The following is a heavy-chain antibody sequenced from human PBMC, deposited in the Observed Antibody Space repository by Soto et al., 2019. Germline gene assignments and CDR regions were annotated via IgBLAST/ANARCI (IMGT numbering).Heavy chain of an antibody. V-gene: IGHV1-69*12. CDR1: GGTFSSYA. Sequence: QVQLVQSGAEVKKPGSSVKVSCKASGGTFSSYAITWVRQAPGQGLEWMGEIIPIFDTANYAQKFQGRVTINADESTSTAYMERSSLRSEDTAVYYCARDRGPSSGYYPYWFDPWGQGTLVTVSS. D-gene: IGHD3-22*01. CDR3: ARDRGPSSGYYPYWFDP. CDR2: IIPIFDTA. J-gene: IGHJ5*02.